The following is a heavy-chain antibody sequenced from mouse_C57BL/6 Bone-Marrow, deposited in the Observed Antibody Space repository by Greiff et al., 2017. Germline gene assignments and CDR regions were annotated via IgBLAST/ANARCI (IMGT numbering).Heavy chain of an antibody. CDR3: ARSKNWDSWFAY. Sequence: VQLQQSGAELVRPGTSVKVSCKASGYAFTNYLIAWVKQRPGQGLEWIGVINPGSGGTNYNEKFKGKATLTADKSSSTAYMQLSSLTSEDSVVYFCARSKNWDSWFAYWGKGTLVTVSA. D-gene: IGHD4-1*01. J-gene: IGHJ3*01. V-gene: IGHV1-54*01. CDR2: INPGSGGT. CDR1: GYAFTNYL.